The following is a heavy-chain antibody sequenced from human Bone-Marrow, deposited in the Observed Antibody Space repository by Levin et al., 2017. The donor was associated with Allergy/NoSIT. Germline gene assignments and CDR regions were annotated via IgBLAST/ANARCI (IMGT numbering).Heavy chain of an antibody. V-gene: IGHV7-4-1*02. CDR2: INTNTGNP. Sequence: VASVKVSCKASGYTFTSYAMNWVRQAPGQGLEWMGWINTNTGNPTYAQGFTGRFVFSLDTSVSTAYLQISSLKAEDTAVYYCARRGLGRGSTSCYAGDYWGQGTLVTVSS. CDR1: GYTFTSYA. J-gene: IGHJ4*02. CDR3: ARRGLGRGSTSCYAGDY. D-gene: IGHD2-2*01.